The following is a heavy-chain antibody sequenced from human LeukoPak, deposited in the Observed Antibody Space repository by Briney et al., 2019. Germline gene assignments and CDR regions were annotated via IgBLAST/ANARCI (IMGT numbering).Heavy chain of an antibody. J-gene: IGHJ4*02. CDR1: GFTFSSYS. CDR2: ISSSSSTI. D-gene: IGHD5-18*01. Sequence: GGSLRLSCAASGFTFSSYSMNWVRQAPGKGLEWVSYISSSSSTIYYADSVKGRFTISRDNAKNSLYLQMNSLRAEDTAVYYCAREGYSYGYVVCDYWGQGTLVTVSS. CDR3: AREGYSYGYVVCDY. V-gene: IGHV3-48*01.